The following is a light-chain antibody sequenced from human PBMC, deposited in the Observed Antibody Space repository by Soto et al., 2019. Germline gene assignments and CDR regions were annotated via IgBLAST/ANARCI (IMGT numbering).Light chain of an antibody. J-gene: IGKJ1*01. CDR1: QTISSW. CDR2: KAS. V-gene: IGKV1-5*03. Sequence: DIQMTQSPSTLSGSVGDRVTITCRASQTISSWLAWYQQKPGKAPKLLIYKASSLESGVPSRFSGSGSGTEFTLTISSLQPEDFATYYCQQANSFPTWTFGQGTKV. CDR3: QQANSFPTWT.